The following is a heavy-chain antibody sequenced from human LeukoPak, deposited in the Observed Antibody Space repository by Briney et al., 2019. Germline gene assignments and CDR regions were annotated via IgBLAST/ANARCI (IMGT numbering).Heavy chain of an antibody. D-gene: IGHD4-11*01. V-gene: IGHV1-69*04. CDR3: ASSGPTVTTDYYYGMDV. CDR2: IIPILGIA. J-gene: IGHJ6*02. Sequence: GASVKVSCKASGYTFTSYGISWVRQAPGQGLEWMGRIIPILGIANYAQKFQGRVTITADKSTSTAYMELSSLRSEDTAVYYCASSGPTVTTDYYYGMDVWGQGTTVTVSS. CDR1: GYTFTSYG.